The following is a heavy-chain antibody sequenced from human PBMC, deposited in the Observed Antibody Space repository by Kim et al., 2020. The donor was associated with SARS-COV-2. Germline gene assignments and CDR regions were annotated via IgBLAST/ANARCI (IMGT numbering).Heavy chain of an antibody. Sequence: SVKVSCKASGGTFSSYAITWVRQAPGQGLEWLGRIVPTLGITNYAQKFQGRVTISADKSTSTAYMELSSLRSEDTAGYFCASGDFDSSAMAYWGQRT. CDR2: IVPTLGIT. CDR3: ASGDFDSSAMAY. D-gene: IGHD3-22*01. CDR1: GGTFSSYA. J-gene: IGHJ4*02. V-gene: IGHV1-69*04.